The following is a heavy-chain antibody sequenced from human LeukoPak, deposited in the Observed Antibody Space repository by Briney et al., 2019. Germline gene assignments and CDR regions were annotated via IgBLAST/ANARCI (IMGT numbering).Heavy chain of an antibody. D-gene: IGHD5-24*01. CDR2: IKQDGSEK. CDR3: ARVRWALPDY. J-gene: IGHJ4*02. Sequence: GGSLRLSCAASGFTFSSYWMSWVRQGPGKGLELVANIKQDGSEKYYVDSVKGRFTISRDNAKNSVYLQMNSLRAEDTAVYYCARVRWALPDYWGQGTLVTVSS. CDR1: GFTFSSYW. V-gene: IGHV3-7*01.